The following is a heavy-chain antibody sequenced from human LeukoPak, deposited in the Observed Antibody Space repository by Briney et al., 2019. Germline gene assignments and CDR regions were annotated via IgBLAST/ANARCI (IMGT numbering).Heavy chain of an antibody. J-gene: IGHJ4*02. V-gene: IGHV4-31*03. CDR2: IYYSGST. CDR1: GGSISSGGYY. CDR3: ARVHYDSSGYYLYSIDY. Sequence: SETLSLTCTVSGGSISSGGYYWSWIRQHPGKGLEWIGYIYYSGSTYYNPSLKSRVTISVDTSKNQFSLKLSSVTAADTAVYYCARVHYDSSGYYLYSIDYWGQGTLVTSST. D-gene: IGHD3-22*01.